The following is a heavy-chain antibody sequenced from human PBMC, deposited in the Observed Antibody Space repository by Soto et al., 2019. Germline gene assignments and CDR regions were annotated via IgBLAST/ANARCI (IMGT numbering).Heavy chain of an antibody. CDR1: GFRFDDYN. J-gene: IGHJ6*02. Sequence: GGSLRLSCAASGFRFDDYNIHWVRQAPGKGLEWVSLITWNGGNTYYADSVKSRFTISRDGTTESLSLQMTSLKREDTGLYYCARETLGFGSPLDVWGQGTMVTVSS. CDR3: ARETLGFGSPLDV. V-gene: IGHV3-43*01. CDR2: ITWNGGNT. D-gene: IGHD3-3*01.